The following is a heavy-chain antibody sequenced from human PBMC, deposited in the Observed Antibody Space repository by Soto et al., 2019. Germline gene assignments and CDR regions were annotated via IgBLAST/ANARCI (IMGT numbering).Heavy chain of an antibody. Sequence: EVQLVESGGGLVQPGGSLKLSCAASGFTFSDSAMYWVRQASGKGLEWVGHIRGEVQNDATEYGASVRGRFTISRDDSKNTTYLQMNSLKTEDTAVYYCTRRPPGDGYNYFFDTWGQGALVTVSS. D-gene: IGHD1-1*01. V-gene: IGHV3-73*02. CDR1: GFTFSDSA. CDR2: IRGEVQNDAT. CDR3: TRRPPGDGYNYFFDT. J-gene: IGHJ4*02.